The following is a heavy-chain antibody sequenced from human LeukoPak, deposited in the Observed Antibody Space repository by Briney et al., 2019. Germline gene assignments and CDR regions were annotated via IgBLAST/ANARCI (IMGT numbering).Heavy chain of an antibody. CDR3: ARDSSGWSGRHPVDY. V-gene: IGHV3-30-3*01. Sequence: GGSLRLSCAASGFTFSSYATHWVRQAPGKGLEWVAVISYDGSNKYYADSVKGRFTISRDNPKNTLYLQMNSLRAEDTAVYYCARDSSGWSGRHPVDYWGQGTLVTVSS. J-gene: IGHJ4*02. D-gene: IGHD6-19*01. CDR2: ISYDGSNK. CDR1: GFTFSSYA.